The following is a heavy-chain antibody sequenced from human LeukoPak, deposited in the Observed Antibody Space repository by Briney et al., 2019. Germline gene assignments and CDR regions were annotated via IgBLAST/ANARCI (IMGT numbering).Heavy chain of an antibody. CDR2: ISSSGSTI. Sequence: PPGGSLRLSCAASGFTFSSYEMNWVRQAPGKGLEWVSYISSSGSTIYYADSVKGRFTISRDNAKNSLYLQMNSLRAEDTAVYYCAELGITMIGGVWGKETTVTISS. V-gene: IGHV3-48*03. CDR1: GFTFSSYE. J-gene: IGHJ6*04. CDR3: AELGITMIGGV. D-gene: IGHD3-10*02.